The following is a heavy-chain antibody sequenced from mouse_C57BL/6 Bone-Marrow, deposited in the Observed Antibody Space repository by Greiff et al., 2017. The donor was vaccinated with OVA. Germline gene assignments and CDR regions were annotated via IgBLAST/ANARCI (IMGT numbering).Heavy chain of an antibody. CDR2: IDPENGDT. Sequence: VQLKESGAELVRPGASVKLSCTASGFNIKDDYMHWVKQRPEQGLEWIGWIDPENGDTEYASKFQGKATITADTSSNTAYLQLSSLTSEDTAVYYCTTGITTVVALYYYAMDYCGQGTSVTVSS. CDR3: TTGITTVVALYYYAMDY. V-gene: IGHV14-4*01. D-gene: IGHD1-1*01. J-gene: IGHJ4*01. CDR1: GFNIKDDY.